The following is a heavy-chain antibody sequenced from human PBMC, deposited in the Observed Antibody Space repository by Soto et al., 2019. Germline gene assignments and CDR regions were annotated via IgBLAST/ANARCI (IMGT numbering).Heavy chain of an antibody. CDR2: IRSKANSYAT. V-gene: IGHV3-73*01. CDR1: GFTFSGSA. D-gene: IGHD6-13*01. Sequence: GGSLRLSCAASGFTFSGSAMHWVRQASGKGLEWVGRIRSKANSYATAYAASVKGRFTISRDDSKNTAYLQMNSLKTEDTAVYYCTRHREQQLDRYYYYYGMDVWGQGTTVTVSS. CDR3: TRHREQQLDRYYYYYGMDV. J-gene: IGHJ6*02.